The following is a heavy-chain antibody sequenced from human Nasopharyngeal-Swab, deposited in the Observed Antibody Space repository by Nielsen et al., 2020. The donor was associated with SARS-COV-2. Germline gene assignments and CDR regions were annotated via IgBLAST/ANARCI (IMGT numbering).Heavy chain of an antibody. V-gene: IGHV4-39*01. CDR2: IYYSGST. J-gene: IGHJ6*03. CDR3: ARRPNCSSTSCSYYYYYMDV. Sequence: WIRKSPGKRLEWIGSIYYSGSTYYNPSLKSRVTISVDTSKNQFSLKLSSVTAADTAVYYCARRPNCSSTSCSYYYYYMDVWGKGTTVTVSS. D-gene: IGHD2-2*01.